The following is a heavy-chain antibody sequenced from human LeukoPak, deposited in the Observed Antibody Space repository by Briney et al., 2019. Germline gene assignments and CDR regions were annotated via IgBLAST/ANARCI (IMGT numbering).Heavy chain of an antibody. CDR3: ARDSAAAGMDAFDI. Sequence: SETLSLTCAVSGGSISSSNWWSWVRQPPGKGLEWIGEIYHSGSTNYNPSLKSRVTISVDKSKSQFSLKLSSVTAADTAVYYCARDSAAAGMDAFDIWGQGTMVTVSS. D-gene: IGHD6-13*01. CDR2: IYHSGST. J-gene: IGHJ3*02. CDR1: GGSISSSNW. V-gene: IGHV4-4*02.